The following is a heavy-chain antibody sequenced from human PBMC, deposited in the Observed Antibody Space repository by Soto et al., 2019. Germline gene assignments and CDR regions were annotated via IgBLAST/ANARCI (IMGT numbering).Heavy chain of an antibody. V-gene: IGHV4-61*01. CDR1: GGSVSIGSYY. CDR2: IYYSGST. Sequence: PSETLSLTCTVSGGSVSIGSYYLSWIRQPPGKGLEWIGYIYYSGSTNYNPSLKSRVTISVDTSKNKFSLKLSSVTAADTAVYYCATGDSSRTYYYDTSGYSYWWVQGTLVTVS. J-gene: IGHJ4*02. CDR3: ATGDSSRTYYYDTSGYSYW. D-gene: IGHD3-22*01.